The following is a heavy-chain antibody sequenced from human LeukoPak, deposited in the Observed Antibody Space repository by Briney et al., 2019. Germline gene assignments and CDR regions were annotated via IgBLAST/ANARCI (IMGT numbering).Heavy chain of an antibody. CDR3: TRTGLGYTLGNGLDA. J-gene: IGHJ5*02. CDR1: GFTFSSYG. Sequence: GGSLRLSCAASGFTFSSYGMHWVRQAPGKGLEWVAVISYDGSNKYYADSVKGRFTISRDNSKNTVYLQMNALRAEDTALYYCTRTGLGYTLGNGLDAWGQGTLVTVSS. CDR2: ISYDGSNK. D-gene: IGHD5-12*01. V-gene: IGHV3-30*03.